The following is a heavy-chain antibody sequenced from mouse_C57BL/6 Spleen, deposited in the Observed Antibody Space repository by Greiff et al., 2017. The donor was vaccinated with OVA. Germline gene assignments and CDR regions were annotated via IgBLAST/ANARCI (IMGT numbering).Heavy chain of an antibody. CDR1: GYAFTNYL. D-gene: IGHD1-1*01. CDR2: INPGSGGT. V-gene: IGHV1-54*01. Sequence: VQLQQSGAELVRPGTSVKVSCKASGYAFTNYLIEWVKQRPGQGLEWIGVINPGSGGTNYNEKFKGKATLTADKSSSTAYMQLSSLTSEDSAVYFCARRNYGSSDAMDYWGQGTSVTVSS. J-gene: IGHJ4*01. CDR3: ARRNYGSSDAMDY.